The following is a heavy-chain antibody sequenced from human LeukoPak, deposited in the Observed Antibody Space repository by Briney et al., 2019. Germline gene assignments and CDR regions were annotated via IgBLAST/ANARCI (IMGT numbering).Heavy chain of an antibody. J-gene: IGHJ6*03. Sequence: PGGSLRLSCAASGFTFSSYWMSWVRQAPGKGLEWVANIKQDGSEKYYVDSVKGRFSISRDNAKNSLYLQMNSLRAEDTAVYYCARDDVASGYNLYYYMDVWGKGTTVTVSS. V-gene: IGHV3-7*01. D-gene: IGHD5-12*01. CDR3: ARDDVASGYNLYYYMDV. CDR2: IKQDGSEK. CDR1: GFTFSSYW.